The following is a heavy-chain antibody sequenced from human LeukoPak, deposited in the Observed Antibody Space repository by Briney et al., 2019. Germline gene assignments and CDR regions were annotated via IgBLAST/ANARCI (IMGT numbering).Heavy chain of an antibody. CDR2: IYHSGST. Sequence: SSETLSLTCTVSGYSISSGYYWGWIRQPPGKGLEWIGSIYHSGSTYYNPSLKSRVTISEDTSKNQFSLKLNSVTAADTAVYYCARGRGDEYGDYDYWGQGSLVTVSS. CDR1: GYSISSGYY. D-gene: IGHD4-17*01. CDR3: ARGRGDEYGDYDY. J-gene: IGHJ4*02. V-gene: IGHV4-38-2*02.